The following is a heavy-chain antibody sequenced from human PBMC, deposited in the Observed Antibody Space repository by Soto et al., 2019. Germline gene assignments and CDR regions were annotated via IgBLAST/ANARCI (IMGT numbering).Heavy chain of an antibody. J-gene: IGHJ3*02. Sequence: EAQLVESGGGLVQPGGSLRLSCVASGFNFRSYSLSWVRQAPGKGLEWIAYIDTSSSLIYYADSVEGRFAISRDNAKNSLYVQVDSLRDEDTALYYCARDFLTGDAREAFDIWGQGTMVTVSS. CDR2: IDTSSSLI. D-gene: IGHD7-27*01. V-gene: IGHV3-48*02. CDR1: GFNFRSYS. CDR3: ARDFLTGDAREAFDI.